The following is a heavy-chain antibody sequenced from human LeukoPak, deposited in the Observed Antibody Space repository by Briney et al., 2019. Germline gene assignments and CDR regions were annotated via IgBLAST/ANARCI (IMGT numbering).Heavy chain of an antibody. CDR1: GFTFSSYA. CDR3: ARDVYGMDV. V-gene: IGHV3-48*01. CDR2: ISSSSSTI. J-gene: IGHJ6*02. Sequence: EGSLRLSCAASGFTFSSYAMSWVRQAPGKGLEWVSYISSSSSTIYYADSVKGRFTISRDNSKNTLYLQMNSLRVEDTALYYCARDVYGMDVWGQGTTVTVSS.